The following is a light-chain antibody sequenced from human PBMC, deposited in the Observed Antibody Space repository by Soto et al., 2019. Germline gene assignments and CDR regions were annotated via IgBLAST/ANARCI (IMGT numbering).Light chain of an antibody. J-gene: IGKJ1*01. CDR3: QQTDSVPRT. V-gene: IGKV1-39*01. Sequence: DIQMTQSPSSLSASVGDRVTITCRASQGISSYLNWYQHKPGKAPKLLIYAASSLQTGVPSRFSGSRSGTDFALTISSLQRDDFATYYCQQTDSVPRTFGQGT. CDR2: AAS. CDR1: QGISSY.